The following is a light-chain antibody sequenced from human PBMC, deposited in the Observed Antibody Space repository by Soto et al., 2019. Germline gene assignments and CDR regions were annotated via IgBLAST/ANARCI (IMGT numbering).Light chain of an antibody. J-gene: IGKJ3*01. CDR3: QQYSTTPFT. V-gene: IGKV3D-15*01. CDR2: DAS. Sequence: EIVMTQSPATLSVSPGDRATLSCRASQSVDNDLAWYQQKPGQPPRLLIYDASTRATGIPARFSGSQSGTEFTLTISSLLSEDFAVYFCQQYSTTPFTFGPGTKVDIK. CDR1: QSVDND.